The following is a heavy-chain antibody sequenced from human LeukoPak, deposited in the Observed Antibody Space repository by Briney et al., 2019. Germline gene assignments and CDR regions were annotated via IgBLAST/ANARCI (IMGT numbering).Heavy chain of an antibody. J-gene: IGHJ4*02. CDR2: ISGSGGST. CDR1: GFTFSSYA. CDR3: AKGTPRSGYYSFFFDY. V-gene: IGHV3-23*01. D-gene: IGHD3-3*01. Sequence: LAGGSLRLSCAASGFTFSSYAMSWVRQAPGKGLEWVSAISGSGGSTYYADSVKGRFTISRDNSKNTLYLQMNSLRAEDTAVYYCAKGTPRSGYYSFFFDYWGQGTLVTVSP.